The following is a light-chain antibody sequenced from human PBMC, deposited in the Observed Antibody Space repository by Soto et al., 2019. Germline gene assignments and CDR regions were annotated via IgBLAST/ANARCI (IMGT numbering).Light chain of an antibody. V-gene: IGKV3-20*01. CDR1: QSVSSSY. Sequence: SVLTQAQGTLSLSPGERATVSCRSSQSVSSSYLAWYQQKPGQAPRLLIYGASNRATGIPARFSGSGSGTDFTLTISSLQSEDFAVYYCQQYNNWPRTFGQGTKVDIK. CDR2: GAS. J-gene: IGKJ1*01. CDR3: QQYNNWPRT.